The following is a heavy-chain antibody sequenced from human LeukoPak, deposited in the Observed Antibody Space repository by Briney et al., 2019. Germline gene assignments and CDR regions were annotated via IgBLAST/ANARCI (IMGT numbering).Heavy chain of an antibody. D-gene: IGHD3-9*01. V-gene: IGHV3-23*01. J-gene: IGHJ4*02. CDR1: GFTFSNYA. CDR2: XVGSGATT. CDR3: AKWGDYDILTGYYDSDY. Sequence: GGSLRLSCVASGFTFSNYAMSWVRQAPGKGLEXXXXXVGSGATTYYADSVKGRFTISRDNSKNTLFLQMNSLRAEDTAVYYCAKWGDYDILTGYYDSDYWGQGTLVTVSS.